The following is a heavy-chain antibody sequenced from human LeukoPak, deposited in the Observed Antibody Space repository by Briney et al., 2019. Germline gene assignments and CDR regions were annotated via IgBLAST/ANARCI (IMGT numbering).Heavy chain of an antibody. Sequence: GASVKVSCKASGYTFTSYDMHWVRHAPGQGLEWMGIINPSGRSTSYTQKFQGRVTMTRDTSTSTVYMELNSLRSEDTAVYYCARGAKRWLQFKTSAGFDYWGQGTLITVSS. D-gene: IGHD5-24*01. CDR2: INPSGRST. V-gene: IGHV1-46*01. CDR1: GYTFTSYD. CDR3: ARGAKRWLQFKTSAGFDY. J-gene: IGHJ4*02.